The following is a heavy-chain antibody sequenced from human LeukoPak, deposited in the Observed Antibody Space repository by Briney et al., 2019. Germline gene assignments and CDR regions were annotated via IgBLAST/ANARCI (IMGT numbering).Heavy chain of an antibody. CDR2: IYYSGST. CDR3: AREKGGAAAVDWYFDL. V-gene: IGHV4-59*01. Sequence: SETLSLTCTVSGGSISSYYWSWIRQPPGKGLEWIGYIYYSGSTNYNPSLKSRDTISVDTSKNQFSLKLSSVTAADTAVYYCAREKGGAAAVDWYFDLWGRGTLVTVSS. CDR1: GGSISSYY. D-gene: IGHD6-13*01. J-gene: IGHJ2*01.